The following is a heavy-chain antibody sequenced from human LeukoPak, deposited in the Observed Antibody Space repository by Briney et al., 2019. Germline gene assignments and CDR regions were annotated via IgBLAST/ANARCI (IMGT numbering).Heavy chain of an antibody. J-gene: IGHJ3*02. CDR3: ARGGSYLSALDI. D-gene: IGHD1-26*01. CDR1: GFTVSRNY. Sequence: GGSLRLSCAASGFTVSRNYMSWVRQAPGKGLEWVSIIYSGGSTFYADSVKGRFTISRDNSKNTLYLQMNSLRAEDTAVYYCARGGSYLSALDIWGQGTMVTVSS. V-gene: IGHV3-53*01. CDR2: IYSGGST.